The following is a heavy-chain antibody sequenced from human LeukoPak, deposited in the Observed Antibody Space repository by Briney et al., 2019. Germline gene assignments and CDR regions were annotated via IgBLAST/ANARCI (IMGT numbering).Heavy chain of an antibody. CDR1: GFTFSSYW. Sequence: GGSLRLSCAASGFTFSSYWMHWVRQAPGKGLVWVSRINSDGSSTSYADSVKGRFTISRDNAKNTLYVQMNSLRAEDTAVYYCARTGGYNKMDYWGQGTLVTVSS. CDR3: ARTGGYNKMDY. CDR2: INSDGSST. D-gene: IGHD5-24*01. J-gene: IGHJ4*02. V-gene: IGHV3-74*01.